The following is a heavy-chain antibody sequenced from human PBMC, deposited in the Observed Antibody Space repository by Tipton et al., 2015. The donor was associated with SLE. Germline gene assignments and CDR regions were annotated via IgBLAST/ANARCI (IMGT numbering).Heavy chain of an antibody. D-gene: IGHD6-19*01. CDR2: ITGSGAST. J-gene: IGHJ4*02. V-gene: IGHV3-23*01. CDR1: GFTFNIYA. CDR3: AKDRKQWLGTNIFDS. Sequence: SLRLSCAASGFTFNIYAMSWVRQAPGKGLEWVSDITGSGASTNYADSVKGRFTISRDNSKNILWLQMNSLRAEDTAVYYCAKDRKQWLGTNIFDSWGQGSLVTVSS.